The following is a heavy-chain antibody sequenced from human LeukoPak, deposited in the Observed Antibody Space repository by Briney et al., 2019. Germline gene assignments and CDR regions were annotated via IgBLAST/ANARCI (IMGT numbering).Heavy chain of an antibody. D-gene: IGHD3-10*01. CDR2: IIPIFGTA. V-gene: IGHV1-69*05. CDR3: ARAPYYYGSGSYKAPDAFDI. CDR1: GGTFSSYA. J-gene: IGHJ3*02. Sequence: PGASVKVSCKASGGTFSSYAISWVRQAPEQGLEWMGGIIPIFGTANYAQKFQGRVTITTDESTSTAYMELSSLRSEDTAVYYCARAPYYYGSGSYKAPDAFDIWGQGTMVTVSS.